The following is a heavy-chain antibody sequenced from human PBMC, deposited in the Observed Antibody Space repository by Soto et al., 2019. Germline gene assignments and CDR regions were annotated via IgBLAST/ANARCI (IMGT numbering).Heavy chain of an antibody. J-gene: IGHJ4*02. V-gene: IGHV3-74*01. CDR1: GFNLGRYW. CDR2: INDYGTTI. Sequence: GGSLRLSCAASGFNLGRYWMHWVRQAPGKGLVWVSRINDYGTTINYAESVEGRFTISRDDAKSEVYLQMNNLRAEDTAVYYCARGGLEPFDYWGQGALVTVSS. CDR3: ARGGLEPFDY. D-gene: IGHD1-1*01.